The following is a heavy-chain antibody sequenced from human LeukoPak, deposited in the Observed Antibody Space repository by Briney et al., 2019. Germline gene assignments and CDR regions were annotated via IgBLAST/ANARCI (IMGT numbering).Heavy chain of an antibody. Sequence: SETLSLTCTSSGGSISSYYWSWIRQPPGKGLEWIGYIYYSGSTNYNPSLKSRVTISENTSKNQFTLKLSSVTAADTAVYSCVTFSGSYFEGNAFDIWGQGTMVTVSS. J-gene: IGHJ3*02. CDR2: IYYSGST. D-gene: IGHD1-26*01. V-gene: IGHV4-59*01. CDR3: VTFSGSYFEGNAFDI. CDR1: GGSISSYY.